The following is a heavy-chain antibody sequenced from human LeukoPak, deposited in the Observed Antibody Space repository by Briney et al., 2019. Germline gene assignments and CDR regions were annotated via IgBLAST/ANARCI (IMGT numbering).Heavy chain of an antibody. Sequence: PSETLSLTCAVYGGSFSGYYWSWIRQPPGKGLEWIGEINHSGSTNYNPSLKSRVTISVDTSKNQFFLKLSSVTAADTAVYYCARGRRVPAAPRVNWFDPWGQGTLVTVSS. J-gene: IGHJ5*02. D-gene: IGHD2-2*01. CDR2: INHSGST. V-gene: IGHV4-34*01. CDR1: GGSFSGYY. CDR3: ARGRRVPAAPRVNWFDP.